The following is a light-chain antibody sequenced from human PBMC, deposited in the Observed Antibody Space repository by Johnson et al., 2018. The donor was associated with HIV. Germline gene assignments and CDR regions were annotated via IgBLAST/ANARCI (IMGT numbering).Light chain of an antibody. V-gene: IGLV1-51*02. CDR2: KDN. CDR1: RSTVGNNF. J-gene: IGLJ1*01. Sequence: QSVLTQPPSVSAAPGQKVTISCSGSRSTVGNNFVSWYQVLPGTAPKLLIYKDNERPSGIPDRFSGSKSGTSATLGITGLQTGDEADYYCGTWDTSLSTGGVFGTGTKVTVL. CDR3: GTWDTSLSTGGV.